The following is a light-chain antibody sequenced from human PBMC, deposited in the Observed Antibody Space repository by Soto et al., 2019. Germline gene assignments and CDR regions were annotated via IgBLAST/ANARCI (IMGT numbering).Light chain of an antibody. CDR1: QSISNH. V-gene: IGKV1-39*01. CDR3: HHSYNSPPT. J-gene: IGKJ1*01. Sequence: DIQMSQALGGRCTTVEDRFIITCRASQSISNHLNWYQQKPGKAPKLLIFAASSLQSGVPSRFSGSRSGPDFTLTVNSLQPEDLQTCYCHHSYNSPPTLGEGTKVDIK. CDR2: AAS.